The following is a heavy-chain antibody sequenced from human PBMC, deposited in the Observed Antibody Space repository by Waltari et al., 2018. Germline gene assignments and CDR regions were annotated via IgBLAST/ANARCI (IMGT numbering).Heavy chain of an antibody. Sequence: QVQLQESGPGLVKPSGTLSLTCAVSGGSISSSNWWSWVRQPPGKGLEWIGEIYHSGSTNYNPSLKSRVTISVDKSKNQFSLKLSSVTAADTAVYYCARLEYCSGGSCYNYWYFDLWGRGTLVTVSS. CDR2: IYHSGST. CDR3: ARLEYCSGGSCYNYWYFDL. J-gene: IGHJ2*01. D-gene: IGHD2-15*01. CDR1: GGSISSSNW. V-gene: IGHV4-4*02.